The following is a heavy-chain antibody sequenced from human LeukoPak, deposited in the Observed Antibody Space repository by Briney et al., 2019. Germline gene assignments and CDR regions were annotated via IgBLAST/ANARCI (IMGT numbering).Heavy chain of an antibody. D-gene: IGHD2-15*01. CDR2: INPDSGGT. V-gene: IGHV1-2*02. CDR3: ARGPLCSGGSCYSDYYYYMDV. CDR1: GGTFSSYA. J-gene: IGHJ6*03. Sequence: GASVKVSCKASGGTFSSYAISWVRQAPGQGLEWMGWINPDSGGTNYAQKFQGRVTMTRDTSISTAYMELSRLRSDDTAVYYCARGPLCSGGSCYSDYYYYMDVWGKGTTVTVSS.